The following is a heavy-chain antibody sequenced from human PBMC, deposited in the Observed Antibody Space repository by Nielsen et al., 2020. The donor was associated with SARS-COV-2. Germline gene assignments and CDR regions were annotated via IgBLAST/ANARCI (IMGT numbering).Heavy chain of an antibody. Sequence: GESLKISCKASGYSFTSYWIGWVRQMPGKGLEWMGIIYPGDSDTRYSPSFQGQVTISADNSISTAYLQWSSLKASDTAMYYCARQNSSSWYYYYYGMDVWGQGTTVTVSS. CDR1: GYSFTSYW. V-gene: IGHV5-51*01. D-gene: IGHD6-13*01. CDR3: ARQNSSSWYYYYYGMDV. CDR2: IYPGDSDT. J-gene: IGHJ6*02.